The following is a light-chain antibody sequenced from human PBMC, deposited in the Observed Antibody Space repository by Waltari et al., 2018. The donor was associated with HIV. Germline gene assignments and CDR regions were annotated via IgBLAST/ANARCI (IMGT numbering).Light chain of an antibody. J-gene: IGLJ3*02. CDR1: SSDVGSYNL. CDR2: WGI. Sequence: QSALTQPASVSGSPGQSITISCTGSSSDVGSYNLVSWYQQQPGKAPTLMIYWGINRPSGVSNRFSGSKSGNTASLTLSGRQAEDEADYYCCSYAGSSNWVFGGGTKLTVL. V-gene: IGLV2-23*01. CDR3: CSYAGSSNWV.